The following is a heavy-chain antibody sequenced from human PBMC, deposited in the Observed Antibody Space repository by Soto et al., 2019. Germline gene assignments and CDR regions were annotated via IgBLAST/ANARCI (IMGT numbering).Heavy chain of an antibody. J-gene: IGHJ6*02. CDR1: GGSISSGGYY. CDR3: ARESQSYYYYYYGMDV. V-gene: IGHV4-31*03. Sequence: QVQLQESGPGLVKPSQTLSLTCTVSGGSISSGGYYWSWIRQHPGKGLEWIGYIYYSGSTYYNPSLKSRVTISVDTSKNHFSLKLSSVTAADTAVYYCARESQSYYYYYYGMDVWGQGTTVTVSS. CDR2: IYYSGST.